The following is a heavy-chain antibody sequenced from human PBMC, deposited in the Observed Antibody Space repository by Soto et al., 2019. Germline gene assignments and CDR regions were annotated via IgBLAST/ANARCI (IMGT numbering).Heavy chain of an antibody. CDR2: ISGSGGST. V-gene: IGHV3-23*01. J-gene: IGHJ4*02. CDR3: AKGLYGLFDY. D-gene: IGHD3-10*01. Sequence: GESLKISCAASGFTFSSYAMSWVRQAPGKGLEWVSAISGSGGSTYYADSVKGRFTISRDNSKNTLYLQMNSLRAEDTAVYYCAKGLYGLFDYWGQGTLVTVSS. CDR1: GFTFSSYA.